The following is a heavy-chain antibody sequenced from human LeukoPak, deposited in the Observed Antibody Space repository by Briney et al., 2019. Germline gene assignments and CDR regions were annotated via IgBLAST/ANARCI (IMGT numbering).Heavy chain of an antibody. CDR2: IYSSGST. J-gene: IGHJ3*02. CDR1: GGSISSYY. Sequence: SQTLSLTCTVSGGSISSYYWSWIRQPPGKGLEWIGYIYSSGSTNYNPSLKSRVTISVDTSKNQSSLKLSSVTAADTAVYYCARNYYDSSDAFDIWGQGTMVTVSS. V-gene: IGHV4-59*01. D-gene: IGHD3-22*01. CDR3: ARNYYDSSDAFDI.